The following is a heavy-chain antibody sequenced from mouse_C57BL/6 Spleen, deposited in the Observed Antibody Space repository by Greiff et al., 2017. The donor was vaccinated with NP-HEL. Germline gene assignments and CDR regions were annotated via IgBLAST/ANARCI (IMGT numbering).Heavy chain of an antibody. D-gene: IGHD4-1*01. Sequence: EVKLVESGGGLVKPGGSLKLSCAASGFTFSDYGMHWVRQAPEKGLEWVAYISSGSSTIYYADTVKGRFTISRDNAKNTLFLQMTSLRSEDTAMYYCARWDLYYYAMDYWGQGTSVTVSS. V-gene: IGHV5-17*01. CDR1: GFTFSDYG. CDR3: ARWDLYYYAMDY. CDR2: ISSGSSTI. J-gene: IGHJ4*01.